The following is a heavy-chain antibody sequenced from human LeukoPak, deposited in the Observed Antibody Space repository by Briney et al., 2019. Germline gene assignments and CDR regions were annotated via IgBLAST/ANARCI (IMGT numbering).Heavy chain of an antibody. CDR3: AKKVPGANPLDY. V-gene: IGHV3-23*01. CDR2: IGGGGGDI. CDR1: GFTFSNYA. Sequence: GGSLRLSRADSGFTFSNYAMRLVRQAPRKGLEWVSVIGGGGGDIDYADSVRCRFTISRDNTKNTLNLQMTSLRAEDTAVYFCAKKVPGANPLDYWGQGTLVTVSS. D-gene: IGHD4/OR15-4a*01. J-gene: IGHJ4*02.